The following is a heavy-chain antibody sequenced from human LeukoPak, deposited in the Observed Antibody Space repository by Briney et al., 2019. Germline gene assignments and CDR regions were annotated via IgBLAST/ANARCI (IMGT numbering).Heavy chain of an antibody. J-gene: IGHJ3*02. V-gene: IGHV4-39*01. CDR3: ASHGPDSNSRDAFDM. Sequence: SEILSLTCTVSGGSLSSGSYYWGWIRQPPGKGLEWIGTIYYSGSTYYNPSLKSPVTISVDTSKNQFSLKLSSLTAADTAVYYCASHGPDSNSRDAFDMWGQGTMVTVSS. D-gene: IGHD6-6*01. CDR2: IYYSGST. CDR1: GGSLSSGSYY.